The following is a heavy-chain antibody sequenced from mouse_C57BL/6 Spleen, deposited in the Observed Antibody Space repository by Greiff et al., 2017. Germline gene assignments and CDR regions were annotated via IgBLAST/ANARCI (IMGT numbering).Heavy chain of an antibody. CDR1: GFTFSNYW. J-gene: IGHJ3*01. CDR2: IRFKSDNYAT. V-gene: IGHV6-3*01. CDR3: TVRRDWFAY. Sequence: EVQLVESGGGLVQPGGSMKLSCVASGFTFSNYWMNWVRQSPEKGLEWVAQIRFKSDNYATNYAESVKGRFTISRDDSKSSVYLQMNNLRSEVTGIYYCTVRRDWFAYWGQGTLVTVSA.